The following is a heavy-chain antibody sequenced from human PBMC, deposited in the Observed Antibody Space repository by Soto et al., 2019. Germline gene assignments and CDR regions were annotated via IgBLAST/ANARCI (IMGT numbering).Heavy chain of an antibody. CDR1: GFSFNIYA. Sequence: GGSLRLSCAASGFSFNIYAMNWVRQTPGKGLEWVAAIGNSGGTTYYAESVKGRFTISRDNSKNMLYLQMNSLRAEDTAVYYCAKDFYDSSGYYLWAPDAFDIWGQGTMVTVSS. V-gene: IGHV3-23*01. CDR2: IGNSGGTT. CDR3: AKDFYDSSGYYLWAPDAFDI. J-gene: IGHJ3*02. D-gene: IGHD3-22*01.